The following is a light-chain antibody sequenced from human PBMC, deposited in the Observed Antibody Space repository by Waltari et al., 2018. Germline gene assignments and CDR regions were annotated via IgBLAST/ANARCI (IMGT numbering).Light chain of an antibody. CDR1: QTINTY. CDR3: QQSESLPLT. CDR2: AVS. Sequence: DIQMTQSPSSLSASVGDRVTITCRPSQTINTYLNCYQQKPGKAPKLLIAAVSSLQSGVPSRFSGSGSGTDFTLTISSLQPEDFATYYCQQSESLPLTFGGGTKVEIK. J-gene: IGKJ4*01. V-gene: IGKV1-39*01.